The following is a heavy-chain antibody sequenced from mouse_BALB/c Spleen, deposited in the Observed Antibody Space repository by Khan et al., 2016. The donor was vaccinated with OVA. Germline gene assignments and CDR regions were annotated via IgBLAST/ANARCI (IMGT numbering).Heavy chain of an antibody. CDR2: ISGDSSTI. V-gene: IGHV5-17*02. CDR1: GFTFSSFA. CDR3: GRSYCYGYCFEQ. J-gene: IGHJ2*01. Sequence: EVELEESGAGLVQPGGSRKLSCVASGFTFSSFAMHWVRQAPEKGLEWVAYISGDSSTIYYKDTVKGRATFSTDNSKNTVFLQMTSLTSEDKAMDYCGRSYCYGYCFEQWGQGTTLTVSS. D-gene: IGHD1-1*01.